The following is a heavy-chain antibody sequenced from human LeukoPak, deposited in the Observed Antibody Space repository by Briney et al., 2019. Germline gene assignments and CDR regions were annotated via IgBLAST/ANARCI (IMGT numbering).Heavy chain of an antibody. Sequence: SETLSLTCTVSGGSISSYYWSWIRQPAGKGLEWIGRIYTSGSTNYNPSLKSRVTMSVDTSKNQFSLKLSSVTAADTAVYYCARVRYDNYYYYYMDVWGKGTTVTISS. D-gene: IGHD1-14*01. CDR1: GGSISSYY. V-gene: IGHV4-4*07. CDR3: ARVRYDNYYYYYMDV. CDR2: IYTSGST. J-gene: IGHJ6*03.